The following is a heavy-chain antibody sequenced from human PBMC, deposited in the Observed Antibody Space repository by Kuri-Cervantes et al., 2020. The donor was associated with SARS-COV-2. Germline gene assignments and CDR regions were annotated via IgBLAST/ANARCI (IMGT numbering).Heavy chain of an antibody. CDR2: INPNSGGT. V-gene: IGHV1-2*02. CDR3: ARGPPRYCGSSTSCYRGGGYYYYMDV. J-gene: IGHJ6*03. CDR1: GYTFTGYY. Sequence: ASVKVSCKASGYTFTGYYMHWVRQAPGQGLEWMGWINPNSGGTNYAQKSQGRVTMTRDTSISTAYMELSRLRSDDTAVYYCARGPPRYCGSSTSCYRGGGYYYYMDVWGKGTTVTVSS. D-gene: IGHD2-2*02.